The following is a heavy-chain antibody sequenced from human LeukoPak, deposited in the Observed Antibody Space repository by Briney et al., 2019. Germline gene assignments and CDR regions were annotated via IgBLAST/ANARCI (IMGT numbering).Heavy chain of an antibody. CDR3: AREGNTAMVEVYFDY. D-gene: IGHD5-18*01. CDR1: GFTFSSYA. V-gene: IGHV3-30-3*01. J-gene: IGHJ4*02. CDR2: ISYDGSNK. Sequence: GGSLRLSCAASGFTFSSYAMHWVRQAPGKGLEWVAVISYDGSNKYYADSVKGRFTISRDNSKNTLYLQMNSLRAEDTAVYYCAREGNTAMVEVYFDYWGQGTLVTVSS.